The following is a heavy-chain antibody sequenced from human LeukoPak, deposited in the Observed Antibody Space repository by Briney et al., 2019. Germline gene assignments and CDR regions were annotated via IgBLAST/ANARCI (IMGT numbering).Heavy chain of an antibody. V-gene: IGHV4-34*01. J-gene: IGHJ4*02. Sequence: SETLSLTCAVYGGSFSGYYWSWIRQPPGKGLEWIGEINHSGSTNYNPSLKSRVTISVGTSKNQFSLKLSSVTAADTAVYYCARASRPYCFDYWGQGTLVTVSS. CDR2: INHSGST. CDR3: ARASRPYCFDY. CDR1: GGSFSGYY.